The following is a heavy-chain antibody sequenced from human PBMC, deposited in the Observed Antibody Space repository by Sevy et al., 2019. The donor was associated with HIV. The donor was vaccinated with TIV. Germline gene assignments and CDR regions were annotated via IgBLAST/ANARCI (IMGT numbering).Heavy chain of an antibody. CDR1: GFTFSSYE. CDR3: ARDLPPSATTVAHFDC. J-gene: IGHJ4*02. Sequence: GGSLRLSCTASGFTFSSYEMNWVRQAPGKGQEWVSYMSNSGTTILYSDSVKGRFSISRDNARNSLYLQMNSLRAEDTAVYFCARDLPPSATTVAHFDCWGQGTLVTVSS. CDR2: MSNSGTTI. V-gene: IGHV3-48*03. D-gene: IGHD4-17*01.